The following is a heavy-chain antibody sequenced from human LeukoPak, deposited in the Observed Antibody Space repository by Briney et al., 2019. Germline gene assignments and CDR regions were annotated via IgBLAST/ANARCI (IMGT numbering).Heavy chain of an antibody. CDR1: GGSFSGYY. V-gene: IGHV4-34*01. J-gene: IGHJ6*02. Sequence: SETLSLTCAVYGGSFSGYYWSWIRQPPTKGLEWIGEINHSGGTNYNPSLKSRVTISVDTSKNQFSLRLTSVAAADTAVYYCARGRLGSNSWFYYYGMDVRGQGTTVTVSS. CDR2: INHSGGT. CDR3: ARGRLGSNSWFYYYGMDV. D-gene: IGHD6-13*01.